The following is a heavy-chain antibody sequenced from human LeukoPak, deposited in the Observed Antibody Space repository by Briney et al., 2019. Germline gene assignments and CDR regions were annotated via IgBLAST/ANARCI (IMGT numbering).Heavy chain of an antibody. V-gene: IGHV1-2*02. CDR2: INPNSGGT. CDR3: ARGRPYCSSTSCSLGH. CDR1: GYTFTGYY. Sequence: VASVKVSCKASGYTFTGYYMHWVRQAPGQGLEWMGWINPNSGGTNYAQKFQGRVTMTRDTSISTAYMELSRLRSDDTAVYYCARGRPYCSSTSCSLGHWDQGTLVTVSS. D-gene: IGHD2-2*01. J-gene: IGHJ4*02.